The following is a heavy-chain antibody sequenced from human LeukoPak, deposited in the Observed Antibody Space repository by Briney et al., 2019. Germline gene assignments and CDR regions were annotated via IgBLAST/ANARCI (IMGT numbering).Heavy chain of an antibody. D-gene: IGHD5-18*01. CDR3: AKALYTAMVSGGRDY. CDR2: ISYDGSNK. Sequence: PGGSLRLSCAASGFTFSSCGMHWVRQAPGKGLEWVAVISYDGSNKYYADSVKGRFTISRDNSKNTLYLQMNSLRAEDTAVYYCAKALYTAMVSGGRDYWGQGTLVTVSS. J-gene: IGHJ4*02. CDR1: GFTFSSCG. V-gene: IGHV3-30*18.